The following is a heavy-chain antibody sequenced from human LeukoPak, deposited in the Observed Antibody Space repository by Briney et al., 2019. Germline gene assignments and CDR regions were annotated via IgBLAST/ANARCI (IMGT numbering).Heavy chain of an antibody. CDR3: ARDPGSSALDS. CDR1: GFTFSSYW. V-gene: IGHV3-7*01. CDR2: INRDGSVR. D-gene: IGHD5/OR15-5a*01. Sequence: PGGSLRLSCAASGFTFSSYWMSWVRQTPEKGLEFVANINRDGSVRNYVDSVKGRFTISRDNAENSMHLQMNSLRADDTAVYYCARDPGSSALDSWGQGTLVTVSS. J-gene: IGHJ4*02.